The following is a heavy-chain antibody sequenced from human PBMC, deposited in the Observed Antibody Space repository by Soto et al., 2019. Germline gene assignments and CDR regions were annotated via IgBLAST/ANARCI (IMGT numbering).Heavy chain of an antibody. V-gene: IGHV1-69*01. Sequence: QVQLVQAGAEVKKPGSSVKVSCKASGGTFSSYAISWVRQAPGQGLEWMGGIIPIFGTPNYAQKFQGRVTITADESTSTAYMELRCLSSEDTAVYYWARVVKYYDSSAGRYCALWGRGTLVTVSS. CDR1: GGTFSSYA. J-gene: IGHJ2*01. CDR3: ARVVKYYDSSAGRYCAL. CDR2: IIPIFGTP. D-gene: IGHD3-22*01.